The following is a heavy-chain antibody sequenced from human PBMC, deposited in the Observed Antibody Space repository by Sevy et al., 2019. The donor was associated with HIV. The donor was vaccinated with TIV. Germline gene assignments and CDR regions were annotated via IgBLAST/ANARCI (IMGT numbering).Heavy chain of an antibody. Sequence: GGSLRLSCAASGFTFDDYGMNWVRQAPGKGLEWVSGINWNGGSTGYANSVKGRFTISRDNAKNSLYLQMNSLRAEDTALYYCARGYYDSSGYTPWAFDIWGQGTMVTVSS. CDR3: ARGYYDSSGYTPWAFDI. J-gene: IGHJ3*02. D-gene: IGHD3-22*01. CDR2: INWNGGST. CDR1: GFTFDDYG. V-gene: IGHV3-20*04.